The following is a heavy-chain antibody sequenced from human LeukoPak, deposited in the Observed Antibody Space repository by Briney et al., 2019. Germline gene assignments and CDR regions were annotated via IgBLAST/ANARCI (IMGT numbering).Heavy chain of an antibody. CDR3: TRQYSTNWYDDRGWFDP. Sequence: SETLSLTCSVSTYSISSAYYWGWIRQPPGKGLQWIGSIYHSGSTSYNPSLKSRVTISVDTSKNQFSLKLSSVTAADTAFYYCTRQYSTNWYDDRGWFDPWGQGTLVTVSS. J-gene: IGHJ5*02. D-gene: IGHD6-13*01. V-gene: IGHV4-38-2*02. CDR1: TYSISSAYY. CDR2: IYHSGST.